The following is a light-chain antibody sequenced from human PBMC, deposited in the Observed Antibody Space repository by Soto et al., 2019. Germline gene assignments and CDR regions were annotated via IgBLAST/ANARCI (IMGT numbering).Light chain of an antibody. CDR2: DAS. CDR1: QSVSSSY. Sequence: EIVLTQSPGTLSLSPGERATLSCRASQSVSSSYLAWYQQKPGQAPRLLIYDASSRATGIPDRFSGSGSGKDFTLTISRLEPEDFAVYYCQQYDNSPSTLGQGTKVDIK. J-gene: IGKJ1*01. V-gene: IGKV3-20*01. CDR3: QQYDNSPST.